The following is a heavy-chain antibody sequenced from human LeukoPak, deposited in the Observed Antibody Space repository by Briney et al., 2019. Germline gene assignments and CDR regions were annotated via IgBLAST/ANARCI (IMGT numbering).Heavy chain of an antibody. V-gene: IGHV3-74*01. Sequence: PGGPLRLSCAASGFTFGSYWMHWVRQAPGKGLVWASRISSDGISTSYADSVKGRFTISRDNATNTLYLQMNSLRAEDTAVYYGARHIPRSAMDVWGQGTTVTVSS. J-gene: IGHJ6*02. CDR3: ARHIPRSAMDV. D-gene: IGHD2-2*02. CDR1: GFTFGSYW. CDR2: ISSDGIST.